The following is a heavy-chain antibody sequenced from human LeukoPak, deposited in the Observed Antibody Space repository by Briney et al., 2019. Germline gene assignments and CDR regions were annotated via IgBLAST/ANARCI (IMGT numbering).Heavy chain of an antibody. Sequence: PSETLSLTCTVSGYSISSGYYWGWIRQPPGKGLEWIGSIYHSGRTYYNPSLKSRVTISVDTSKNQFSLKLSSVTAADTAVYYCARMQADILTGYPDAFDIWGHGTMVTVSS. CDR1: GYSISSGYY. V-gene: IGHV4-38-2*02. CDR3: ARMQADILTGYPDAFDI. D-gene: IGHD3-9*01. CDR2: IYHSGRT. J-gene: IGHJ3*02.